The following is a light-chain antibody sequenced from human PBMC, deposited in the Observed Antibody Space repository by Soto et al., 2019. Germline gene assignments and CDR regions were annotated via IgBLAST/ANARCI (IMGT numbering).Light chain of an antibody. Sequence: QSALTQPASVSGSPGQSITISCTGTSSDVGGYDYVSWYQLHPGKAPKLMVFEVSSRPSGVSYRFSGSKSGNTASLTISGLQDDEEDDYFCCSYSTSSAYLFGTGTKVTVL. CDR2: EVS. J-gene: IGLJ1*01. CDR1: SSDVGGYDY. V-gene: IGLV2-14*01. CDR3: CSYSTSSAYL.